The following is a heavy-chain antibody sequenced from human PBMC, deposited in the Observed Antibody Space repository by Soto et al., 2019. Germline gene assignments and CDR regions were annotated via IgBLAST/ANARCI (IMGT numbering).Heavy chain of an antibody. CDR3: ARRTTVTNFNWFDP. CDR2: IIPIFGTA. D-gene: IGHD4-4*01. CDR1: GGTFSSYA. V-gene: IGHV1-69*13. Sequence: GASVKVSCKASGGTFSSYAISWVRQAPGQGLEWMGGIIPIFGTANYAQKFQGRVTITADESTSTAYMELSSLRSEDTAVYYCARRTTVTNFNWFDPWGQGTLVTVSS. J-gene: IGHJ5*02.